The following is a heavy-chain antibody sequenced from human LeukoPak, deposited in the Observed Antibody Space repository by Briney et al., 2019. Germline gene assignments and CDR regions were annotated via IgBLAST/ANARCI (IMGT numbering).Heavy chain of an antibody. CDR1: GFTFSSYG. V-gene: IGHV3-30*02. Sequence: GGSLRLSCAASGFTFSSYGMHWVRQAPGKGLEWVAFIRYDGSNKYYADSVKGRFTISRDNSKNTLYLQMNSLRAEDTAVYYCALALSGSYYPDAFDIWGQGTMVTVSS. CDR2: IRYDGSNK. J-gene: IGHJ3*02. D-gene: IGHD1-26*01. CDR3: ALALSGSYYPDAFDI.